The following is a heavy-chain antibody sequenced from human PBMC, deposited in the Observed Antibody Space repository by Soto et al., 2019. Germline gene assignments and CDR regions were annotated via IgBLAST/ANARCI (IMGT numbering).Heavy chain of an antibody. D-gene: IGHD3-22*01. J-gene: IGHJ3*02. CDR3: ARLITITMIVVHGAFDI. V-gene: IGHV4-59*08. CDR2: IFYSGST. CDR1: GGSINNYY. Sequence: PSETLSLTCSVSGGSINNYYGSWIRQPPGKGLEWIGYIFYSGSTYYNPSLKSRVTISVDTSKNQFSLKLSSVTAADTAVYYCARLITITMIVVHGAFDIWGQGTMVTVSS.